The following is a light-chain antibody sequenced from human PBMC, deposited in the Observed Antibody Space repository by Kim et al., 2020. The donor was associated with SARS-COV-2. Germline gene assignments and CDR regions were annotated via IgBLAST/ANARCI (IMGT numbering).Light chain of an antibody. Sequence: TLSAAVRNRVTIPCRASQSISSWLSWYQQKPGKAPQFLIDKASSLESGVPSRFSGSGSGTEFTLTINSLQPDDFATYYCQQYNSLFGQGTKVEIK. CDR1: QSISSW. CDR2: KAS. V-gene: IGKV1-5*03. J-gene: IGKJ1*01. CDR3: QQYNSL.